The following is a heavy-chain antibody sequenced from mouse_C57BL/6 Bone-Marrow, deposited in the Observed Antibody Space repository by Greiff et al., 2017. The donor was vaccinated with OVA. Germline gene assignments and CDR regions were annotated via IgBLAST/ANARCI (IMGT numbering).Heavy chain of an antibody. V-gene: IGHV5-15*01. J-gene: IGHJ1*03. CDR3: ARQDDGYYDWYFDV. Sequence: EVQLVESGGGLVQPGGSLKLSCAASGFTFSDYGMAWVRQAPRKGPEWVAFISNLAYSIYYADPVTGRFTISGENAKNTLYLEMSSLRSEDTAMYYCARQDDGYYDWYFDVWGTGTTVTVSS. CDR2: ISNLAYSI. D-gene: IGHD2-3*01. CDR1: GFTFSDYG.